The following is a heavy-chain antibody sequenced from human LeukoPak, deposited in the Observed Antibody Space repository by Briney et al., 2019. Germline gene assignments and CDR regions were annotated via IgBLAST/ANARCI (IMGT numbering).Heavy chain of an antibody. CDR3: ARSPLCGDYDY. J-gene: IGHJ4*02. CDR1: GYTFTVYY. Sequence: ASVKVCCTASGYTFTVYYMHWVRQAPGQGLEWMGWINPNSGGTNYAQKFQDRVTMTRDTSISTAYMELSRLRSDDTAMYYCARSPLCGDYDYWGQGTLVTASS. CDR2: INPNSGGT. D-gene: IGHD4-17*01. V-gene: IGHV1-2*02.